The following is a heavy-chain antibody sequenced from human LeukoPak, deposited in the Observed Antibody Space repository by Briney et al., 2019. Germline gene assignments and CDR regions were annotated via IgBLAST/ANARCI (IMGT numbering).Heavy chain of an antibody. J-gene: IGHJ6*02. CDR1: GGSFSGYY. CDR3: ARDGYSSGWYLKTPDYYYGMDV. V-gene: IGHV4-34*01. CDR2: INHSGST. Sequence: SETLSLTCAVYGGSFSGYYWSWLRQPPGKGLEWIGEINHSGSTNYNPSLKSRVTISVDTSKNQFSLKLSSVTAADTAVYYCARDGYSSGWYLKTPDYYYGMDVWGQGTTVTVSS. D-gene: IGHD6-19*01.